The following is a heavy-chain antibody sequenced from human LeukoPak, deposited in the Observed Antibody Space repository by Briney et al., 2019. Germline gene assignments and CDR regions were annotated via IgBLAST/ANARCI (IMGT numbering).Heavy chain of an antibody. Sequence: GGSLRLSCAASGFTVSSNYMSWVRQAPGKGLEWVSVIYSGGSTYYADSVKGRFTISRDNSKNTLYLQMNSLRAEDTAVYYCARTTPSPYYYYGMDVWGQGTTVTVSS. CDR3: ARTTPSPYYYYGMDV. CDR2: IYSGGST. CDR1: GFTVSSNY. J-gene: IGHJ6*02. V-gene: IGHV3-66*01. D-gene: IGHD1-14*01.